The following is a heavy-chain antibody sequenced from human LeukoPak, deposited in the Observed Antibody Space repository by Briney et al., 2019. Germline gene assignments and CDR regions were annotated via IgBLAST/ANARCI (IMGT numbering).Heavy chain of an antibody. D-gene: IGHD3-10*01. CDR3: TTSGTPFEY. Sequence: GGSLRLSCAASGFTFNKAWMSWVRLAPGKGREWVGRIKNKGDGGTTDYAAPVKGRFTVSRDDSKSTLYLQMNSLKTEDTAVYYCTTSGTPFEYWGQGTLVTVPS. J-gene: IGHJ4*02. V-gene: IGHV3-15*01. CDR1: GFTFNKAW. CDR2: IKNKGDGGTT.